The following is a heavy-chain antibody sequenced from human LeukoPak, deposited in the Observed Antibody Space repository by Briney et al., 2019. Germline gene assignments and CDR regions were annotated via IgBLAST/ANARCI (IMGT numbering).Heavy chain of an antibody. CDR3: AGGSGLLIDS. V-gene: IGHV3-7*04. Sequence: PGGSLRLSCTASGFTFSSYWMNWVRQAPGKGLEWVAIIRQDGSEKYYRGCVKGRFTISRDNAKNSLYLQMNSLRVEDTAVYFCAGGSGLLIDSWGQGTLVTVSS. CDR2: IRQDGSEK. CDR1: GFTFSSYW. J-gene: IGHJ4*02.